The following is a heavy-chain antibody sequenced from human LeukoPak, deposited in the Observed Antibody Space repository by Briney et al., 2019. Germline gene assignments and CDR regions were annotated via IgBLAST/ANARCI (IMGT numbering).Heavy chain of an antibody. D-gene: IGHD3-22*01. CDR3: ARDPYYYDSSGSPY. J-gene: IGHJ4*02. V-gene: IGHV1-69*13. Sequence: GASVKVSCKASGGTFSSYAISWVRQAPGQGLEWMGGIIPIFGTANYAQKFQGRVTITADESTSTAYMELSSLRSEDTAVYYCARDPYYYDSSGSPYWGQGTWSPSPQ. CDR1: GGTFSSYA. CDR2: IIPIFGTA.